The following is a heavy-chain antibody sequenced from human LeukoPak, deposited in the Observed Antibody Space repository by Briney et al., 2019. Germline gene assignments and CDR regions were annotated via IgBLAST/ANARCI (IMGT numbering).Heavy chain of an antibody. J-gene: IGHJ3*02. CDR1: GFTFDDYA. CDR3: AKDMRGGLPAGAFDI. D-gene: IGHD2-15*01. Sequence: GGSLRLSCAASGFTFDDYAMHWVRQAPGKGLEWVSGISWNSGRIGYAGSVKGRFPISRDNAKNSLYLQMNSLRAEDTALYYCAKDMRGGLPAGAFDIWGQGTMVTVSS. V-gene: IGHV3-9*01. CDR2: ISWNSGRI.